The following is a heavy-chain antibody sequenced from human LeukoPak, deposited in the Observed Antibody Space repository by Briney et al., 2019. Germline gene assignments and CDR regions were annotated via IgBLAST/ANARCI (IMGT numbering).Heavy chain of an antibody. CDR3: ARALDSSGYYYNWFDP. Sequence: GASVKVSCKASGYIFTGYYMHWVRQAPGQGLEWMGWINPNSGDTNYAQKFQGRVTMTRDTSISTAYMELRSLRSDDTAVYYCARALDSSGYYYNWFDPWGQGTLVTVSS. V-gene: IGHV1-2*02. CDR1: GYIFTGYY. J-gene: IGHJ5*02. CDR2: INPNSGDT. D-gene: IGHD3-22*01.